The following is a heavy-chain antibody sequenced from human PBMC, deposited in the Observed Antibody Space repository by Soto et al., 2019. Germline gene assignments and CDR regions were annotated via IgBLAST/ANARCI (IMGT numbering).Heavy chain of an antibody. CDR3: ATRTDYYDSSGYYSDY. CDR1: GYTFTSYG. Sequence: QVQLVQSGAEVKKPGASVKVSCKASGYTFTSYGISWVRQAPGQGLEWMGGISAYNGNTNYAQKLQGRVTMTTDTSTSTAYMELRSLRSDDTAVYYCATRTDYYDSSGYYSDYWGQGTLVTVSS. CDR2: ISAYNGNT. V-gene: IGHV1-18*01. D-gene: IGHD3-22*01. J-gene: IGHJ4*02.